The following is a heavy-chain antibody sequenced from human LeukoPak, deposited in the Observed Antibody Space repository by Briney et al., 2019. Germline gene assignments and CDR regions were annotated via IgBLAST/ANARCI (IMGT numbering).Heavy chain of an antibody. Sequence: GGSLRLSCAASGFTFDDYAMHWLRQAPGKGLEWVSGISWNSGSIGYADSVKGRFTISRDNAKNSLYLQMNSLRAEDTALYYCAKRDYYGSGSPPGAFDIWGQGTMVTVSS. CDR2: ISWNSGSI. CDR1: GFTFDDYA. J-gene: IGHJ3*02. V-gene: IGHV3-9*01. D-gene: IGHD3-10*01. CDR3: AKRDYYGSGSPPGAFDI.